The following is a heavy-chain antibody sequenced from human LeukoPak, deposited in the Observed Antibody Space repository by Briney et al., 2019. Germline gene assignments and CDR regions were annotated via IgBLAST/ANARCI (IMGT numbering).Heavy chain of an antibody. CDR3: AKDTYDFWSGYYTGPHFDY. Sequence: PGRSLRLSCAASGFTFSSYAMHWVRQAPGKGLEWVAVISYDGSNKYYADSVKGRFTISRDNSKDTLYLQMNSLRAEDTAVYYCAKDTYDFWSGYYTGPHFDYWGQGTLVTVSS. CDR2: ISYDGSNK. CDR1: GFTFSSYA. D-gene: IGHD3-3*01. J-gene: IGHJ4*02. V-gene: IGHV3-30*07.